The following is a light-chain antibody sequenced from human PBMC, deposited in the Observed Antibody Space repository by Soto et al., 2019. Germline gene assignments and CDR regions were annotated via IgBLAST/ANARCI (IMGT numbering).Light chain of an antibody. J-gene: IGKJ5*01. CDR3: QQYESLPLT. CDR2: DAS. V-gene: IGKV1-33*01. CDR1: QDINKN. Sequence: DIQMTQSPSSLSASVGDRVTITCQASQDINKNLIWYQQKPGKAPKLLIYDASDLETGVPSRFSGSGSGTGFTLTISSLQPEDFATYYCQQYESLPLTFGQGTRLEIK.